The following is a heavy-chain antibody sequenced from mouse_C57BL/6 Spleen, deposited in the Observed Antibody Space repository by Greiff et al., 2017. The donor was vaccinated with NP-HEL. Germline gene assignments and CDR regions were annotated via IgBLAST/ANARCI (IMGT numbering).Heavy chain of an antibody. J-gene: IGHJ1*03. V-gene: IGHV1-82*01. D-gene: IGHD4-1*01. CDR2: IYPGDGDT. CDR3: ASNWDDWYFDV. CDR1: GYAFSSSW. Sequence: VQLQQSGPELVKPGASVKISCKASGYAFSSSWMNWVKQRPGKGLEWIGRIYPGDGDTNYNGKFKGKATLTADKSSSTAYMQLSSLTSEDSAVYFCASNWDDWYFDVWGTGTTVTVSS.